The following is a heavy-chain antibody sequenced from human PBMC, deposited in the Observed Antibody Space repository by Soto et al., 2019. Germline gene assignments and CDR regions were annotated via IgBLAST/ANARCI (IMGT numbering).Heavy chain of an antibody. CDR3: ARDGALWFGELSPYYYYYYMDV. CDR1: GFTFSSYA. V-gene: IGHV3-64*01. CDR2: ISSNGGST. Sequence: GGSLRLSCAASGFTFSSYAMHWVRQAPGKGLEYVSAISSNGGSTYYANSVKGRFTISRDNSKNTLYLQMGSLRAEDMAVYYCARDGALWFGELSPYYYYYYMDVWGKGTTVTVSS. J-gene: IGHJ6*03. D-gene: IGHD3-10*01.